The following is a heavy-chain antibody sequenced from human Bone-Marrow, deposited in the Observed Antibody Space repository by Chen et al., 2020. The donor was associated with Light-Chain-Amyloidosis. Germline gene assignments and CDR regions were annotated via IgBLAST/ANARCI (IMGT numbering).Heavy chain of an antibody. CDR1: GYTFPNYW. CDR2: ISPDDSDA. J-gene: IGHJ4*02. D-gene: IGHD5-12*01. V-gene: IGHV5-51*01. Sequence: EVQLEQSGPEVKKPGESLKISCKGSGYTFPNYWLGWVRQMPGKGLEWMGVISPDDSDARYSPSFEGQVTISADKSITTAYLQWRSLKASDTTMYYCARRRDGYNFDYWGQGTLVTVSS. CDR3: ARRRDGYNFDY.